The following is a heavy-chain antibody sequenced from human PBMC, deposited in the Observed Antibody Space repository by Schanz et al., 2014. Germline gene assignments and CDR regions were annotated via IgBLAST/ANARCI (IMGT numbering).Heavy chain of an antibody. V-gene: IGHV3-13*01. Sequence: EVQLVESGGGLVQPGGSLRLSCAASGFTLSNSDMHWVRQGTGKGLEWVSTIGYLGDTYYPDSVKGRFTVSRDSGQNSLYRQMNSLRAGGTAVEYCARGTDWSLHSWGQGALVTVSS. CDR2: IGYLGDT. CDR3: ARGTDWSLHS. D-gene: IGHD1-1*01. J-gene: IGHJ4*02. CDR1: GFTLSNSD.